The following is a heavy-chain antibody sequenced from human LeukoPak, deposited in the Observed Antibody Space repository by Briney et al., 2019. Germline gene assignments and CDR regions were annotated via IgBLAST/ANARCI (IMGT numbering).Heavy chain of an antibody. Sequence: SQTLSLTCAISGDSVSSNSAAWNSIRHSPSRGLEWLVRTYYRSKWYSDSPVSVKSRITITADTSKDQFSLHLSSLTPHDTAVYYCARSPDGSYPDSWGQGALVTVSS. V-gene: IGHV6-1*01. CDR1: GDSVSSNSAA. D-gene: IGHD1-26*01. J-gene: IGHJ4*02. CDR3: ARSPDGSYPDS. CDR2: TYYRSKWYS.